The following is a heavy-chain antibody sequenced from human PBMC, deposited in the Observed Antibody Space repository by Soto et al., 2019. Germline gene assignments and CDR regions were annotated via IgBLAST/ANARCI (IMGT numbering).Heavy chain of an antibody. CDR3: ARGALGSYYPFDY. D-gene: IGHD1-26*01. J-gene: IGHJ4*02. CDR2: IYYSGST. Sequence: SETVLTCTVSGGSISSYYWSWIRQPPGKGLEWIGYIYYSGSTNYNPSLKSRVTISVDTSKNQFSLKLSSVTAADTAVYYCARGALGSYYPFDYWGQGTLVTVSS. CDR1: GGSISSYY. V-gene: IGHV4-59*01.